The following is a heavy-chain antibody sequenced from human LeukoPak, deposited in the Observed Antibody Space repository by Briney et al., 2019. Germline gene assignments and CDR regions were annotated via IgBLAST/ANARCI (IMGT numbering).Heavy chain of an antibody. V-gene: IGHV3-30*02. Sequence: PGGSLRLSCAASGFTFSSYGMHWVRQAPGKGLEWVAFIRYDGSNKYYADSVKGRFTMSRDNSKNTLYLQMNSLRAEDTAVYYCAKDHYYGSSHFDYWGQGTLVTVSS. CDR1: GFTFSSYG. D-gene: IGHD3-10*01. CDR3: AKDHYYGSSHFDY. J-gene: IGHJ4*02. CDR2: IRYDGSNK.